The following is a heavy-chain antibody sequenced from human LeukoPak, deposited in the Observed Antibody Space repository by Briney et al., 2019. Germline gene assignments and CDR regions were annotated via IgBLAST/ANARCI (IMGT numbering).Heavy chain of an antibody. CDR2: INHNGNVN. D-gene: IGHD1-14*01. CDR1: GFTFSSYW. V-gene: IGHV3-7*01. Sequence: GGSLRLSCAASGFTFSSYWMNWARQAPGKGLEWVASINHNGNVNYYVDSVKGRFTISRDNAKNSLYLQMNSLRVEDTAVYYCARKTGDCWGQGTLVIVSS. CDR3: ARKTGDC. J-gene: IGHJ4*02.